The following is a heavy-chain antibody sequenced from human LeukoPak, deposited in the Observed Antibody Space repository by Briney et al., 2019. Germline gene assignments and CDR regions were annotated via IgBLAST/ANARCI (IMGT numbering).Heavy chain of an antibody. Sequence: SQTLSLTCAISGDSVSSNSAAWNWIRQSPSRGLEWLGRTYYRSKWYNDYAVSVKSRITINPDTSKNQFSLKLSSVTAADTAVYYCASLHYYGSGSYYSWGQGTLVTVSS. CDR3: ASLHYYGSGSYYS. D-gene: IGHD3-10*01. CDR1: GDSVSSNSAA. V-gene: IGHV6-1*01. CDR2: TYYRSKWYN. J-gene: IGHJ4*02.